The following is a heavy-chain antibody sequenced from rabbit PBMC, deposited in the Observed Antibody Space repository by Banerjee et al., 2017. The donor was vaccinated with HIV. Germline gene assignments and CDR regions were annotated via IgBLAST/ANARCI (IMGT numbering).Heavy chain of an antibody. V-gene: IGHV1S45*01. CDR2: IYAGNNGGT. J-gene: IGHJ4*01. Sequence: QEQLVESGGGLVQPGGSLKLSCKASGFSFSSGYHMCWVRQAPGKGLEWIACIYAGNNGGTYYASWTKGRFTISKTSSTTVTLQMTSLTAADTATYFCARDPDGSSGYNLWGPGTLVTVS. CDR1: GFSFSSGYH. CDR3: ARDPDGSSGYNL. D-gene: IGHD1-1*01.